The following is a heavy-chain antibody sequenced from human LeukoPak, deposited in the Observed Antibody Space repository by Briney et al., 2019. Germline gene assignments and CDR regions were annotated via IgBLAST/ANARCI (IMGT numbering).Heavy chain of an antibody. V-gene: IGHV4-39*01. Sequence: SETLSLTCTVSGGSICSDNYYWGWIRQPPGKGLEWIGEMNHSGSTNYNPSLKSRVTISVDTSKNQFSLKLSPVTAADTAVYYCARHVPIVWGSYHRKLGWFDPWGQGTLVTVSS. CDR1: GGSICSDNYY. CDR3: ARHVPIVWGSYHRKLGWFDP. CDR2: MNHSGST. J-gene: IGHJ5*02. D-gene: IGHD3-16*02.